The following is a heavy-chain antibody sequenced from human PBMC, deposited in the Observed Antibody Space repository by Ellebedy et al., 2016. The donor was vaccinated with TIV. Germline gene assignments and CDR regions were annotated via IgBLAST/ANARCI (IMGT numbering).Heavy chain of an antibody. V-gene: IGHV3-30*01. CDR3: ARQGPGRWLQHDDY. Sequence: DSVKGRFTISRDNSKNTLYLQMNSLRAEDTAVYYCARQGPGRWLQHDDYWGQGTLVTVSS. D-gene: IGHD5-24*01. J-gene: IGHJ4*02.